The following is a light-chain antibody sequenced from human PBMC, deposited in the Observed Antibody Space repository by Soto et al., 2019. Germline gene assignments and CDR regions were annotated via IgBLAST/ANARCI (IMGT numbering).Light chain of an antibody. V-gene: IGKV1-5*03. J-gene: IGKJ2*01. CDR3: QQYNSYLYT. CDR1: QGISSC. Sequence: DIQMTQSPSTLSASVGDRVTITCRASQGISSCLAWYQQKPGKAPKLLIYKASILESGVPSRFSGSGSGTEFTLTISSLQPDDFATYYCQQYNSYLYTFGQGTKLEIK. CDR2: KAS.